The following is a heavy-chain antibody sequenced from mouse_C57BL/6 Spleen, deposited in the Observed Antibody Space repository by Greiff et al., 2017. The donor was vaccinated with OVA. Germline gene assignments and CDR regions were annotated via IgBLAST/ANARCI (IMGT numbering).Heavy chain of an antibody. CDR2: IDPSDSYT. V-gene: IGHV1-69*01. J-gene: IGHJ4*01. CDR3: ARPYYYGSSVYAMDY. CDR1: GYTFTSYW. Sequence: QVQLQQPGAELVMPGASVKLSCKASGYTFTSYWMHWVKQRPGQGLEWIGEIDPSDSYTNYNQKFKGKSTLTVDKSSSTAHMQLSSLTSEDSAVYYCARPYYYGSSVYAMDYWGQGTSVTVSS. D-gene: IGHD1-1*01.